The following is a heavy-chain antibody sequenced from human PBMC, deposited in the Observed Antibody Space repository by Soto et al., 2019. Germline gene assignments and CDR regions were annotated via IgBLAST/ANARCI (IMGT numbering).Heavy chain of an antibody. J-gene: IGHJ4*02. CDR3: ARVVVYFDY. D-gene: IGHD2-15*01. CDR2: IKQDGSEK. CDR1: GFTFSSYW. V-gene: IGHV3-7*04. Sequence: GGSLRLSCGVSGFTFSSYWISWVRQAPGKGLEWVANIKQDGSEKYYVDSVKGRFTISRDNAKNSLYLQMNSLRAEDTAVYYCARVVVYFDYWGQGTLVTVSS.